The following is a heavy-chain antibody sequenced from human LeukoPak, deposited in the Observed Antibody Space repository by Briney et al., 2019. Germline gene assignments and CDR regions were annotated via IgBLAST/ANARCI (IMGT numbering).Heavy chain of an antibody. V-gene: IGHV4-34*01. CDR1: GSSISSYY. CDR2: IDHSGST. J-gene: IGHJ4*02. D-gene: IGHD5-12*01. CDR3: AEGRPNVDIVATSGGGY. Sequence: PSETLSLTCTVSGSSISSYYWSWIRQPPGKGLEWIGEIDHSGSTNYNPSLKSRVTISVDTSKNQFSLKLSSVTAADTAVYYCAEGRPNVDIVATSGGGYWGQGTLVTVSS.